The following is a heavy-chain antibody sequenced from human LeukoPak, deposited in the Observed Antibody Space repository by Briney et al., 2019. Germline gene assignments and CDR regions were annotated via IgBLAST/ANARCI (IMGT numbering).Heavy chain of an antibody. CDR2: ISSSSSYI. CDR3: ARDVPADYYDSSGTDAFDI. D-gene: IGHD3-22*01. CDR1: GFTFSCYS. Sequence: PGGSLRLSCAASGFTFSCYSMNWVRQAPGKGLEWVSSISSSSSYIYYADSVKGRFTISRDNAKNSLYLQMNSLRAEDTAVYYCARDVPADYYDSSGTDAFDIWGQGTMVTVSS. V-gene: IGHV3-21*01. J-gene: IGHJ3*02.